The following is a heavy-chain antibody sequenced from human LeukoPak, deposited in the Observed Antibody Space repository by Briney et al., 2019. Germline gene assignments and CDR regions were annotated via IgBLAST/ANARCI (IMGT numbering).Heavy chain of an antibody. V-gene: IGHV3-21*01. CDR1: GFTFSSYT. Sequence: GGSLRLSCAASGFTFSSYTMKWVRQAPGKGLEWVSSISSSSSYIYYADSVKGRFTISRDNAKNSLYLQMNSLRAEDTAVYFCARATWDPNYYYYMDVWGKGTTVTISS. J-gene: IGHJ6*03. CDR3: ARATWDPNYYYYMDV. D-gene: IGHD1-26*01. CDR2: ISSSSSYI.